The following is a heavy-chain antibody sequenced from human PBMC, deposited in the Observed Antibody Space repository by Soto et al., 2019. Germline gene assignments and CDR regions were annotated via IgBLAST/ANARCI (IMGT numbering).Heavy chain of an antibody. V-gene: IGHV3-72*01. Sequence: EVQLVESGGSLVQPGGSLRLSCAASGFTFNDHYIYWVGQAPGKRLECVGRSRNKANSYSTEYAGSVKGRFTFSRDDSKNSVYLQMNSLKTEDTAVYYCARISKDSGGTTRFDYWGQGTLVTVSS. J-gene: IGHJ4*02. D-gene: IGHD3-10*01. CDR3: ARISKDSGGTTRFDY. CDR1: GFTFNDHY. CDR2: SRNKANSYST.